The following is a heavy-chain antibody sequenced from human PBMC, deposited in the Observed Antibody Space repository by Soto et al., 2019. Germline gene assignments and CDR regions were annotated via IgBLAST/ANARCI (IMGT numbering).Heavy chain of an antibody. J-gene: IGHJ1*01. CDR2: ISSGSDSI. D-gene: IGHD6-19*01. Sequence: NPGGSLRLSCAASGFIFTSYSMVWVRLAPGKGLEWVASISSGSDSIFYADSVKGRFTVSRDNAKKSLFLQMNNLRAEDTAVYFCARDRSADRFVQYFQHWGQGTQVTAPQ. CDR3: ARDRSADRFVQYFQH. V-gene: IGHV3-21*01. CDR1: GFIFTSYS.